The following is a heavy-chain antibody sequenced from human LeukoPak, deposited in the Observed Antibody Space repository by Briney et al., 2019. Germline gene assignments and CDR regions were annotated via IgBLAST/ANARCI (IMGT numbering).Heavy chain of an antibody. D-gene: IGHD3-16*01. CDR3: ATYRPVWGIDY. J-gene: IGHJ4*02. V-gene: IGHV4-39*01. CDR2: IYYSGST. Sequence: KSSETLSLTCTVSGDSVSSGTYYWAWIRHPPGKGLEWIGSIYYSGSTYYNPSLKSRVTISVDTSKNQFSLRLSSVTAADTAVYYCATYRPVWGIDYWGQGTLVTVSS. CDR1: GDSVSSGTYY.